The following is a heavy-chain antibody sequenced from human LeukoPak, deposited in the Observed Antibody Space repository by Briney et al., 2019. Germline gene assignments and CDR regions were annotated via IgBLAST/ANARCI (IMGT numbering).Heavy chain of an antibody. D-gene: IGHD3-3*01. CDR2: INWNGGST. CDR3: ARDLEFDFWSGYYMEGDY. Sequence: GGSLRLSCAASGFTLSSYAMSWVRQAPGKGLEWVSGINWNGGSTGYADSVKGRFTISRDNAKNSLYLQMNSLRAEDTALYYCARDLEFDFWSGYYMEGDYWGQGTLVTVSS. J-gene: IGHJ4*02. V-gene: IGHV3-20*04. CDR1: GFTLSSYA.